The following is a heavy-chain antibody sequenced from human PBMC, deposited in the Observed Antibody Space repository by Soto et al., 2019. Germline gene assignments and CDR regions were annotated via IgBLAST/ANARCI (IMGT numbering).Heavy chain of an antibody. CDR1: GDSISSGSYY. J-gene: IGHJ4*02. Sequence: QVQLQDSGPGLVKPSQTLSLICTVSGDSISSGSYYWSWTRQYPGKGLEWVGSIYFRGNTFYNPTLKCRPTLSVDTSENQFSLELSSVIDADTGVYFCARNPWRLAKFDFWGQGILVTVSS. D-gene: IGHD2-21*02. V-gene: IGHV4-31*03. CDR2: IYFRGNT. CDR3: ARNPWRLAKFDF.